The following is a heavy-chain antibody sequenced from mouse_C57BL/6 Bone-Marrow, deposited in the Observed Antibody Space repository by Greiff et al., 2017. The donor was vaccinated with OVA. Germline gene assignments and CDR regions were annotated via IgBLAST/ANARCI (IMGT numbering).Heavy chain of an antibody. CDR1: GFTFSDYG. Sequence: EVQGVESGGGLVKPGGSLKISCAASGFTFSDYGMHWVRQAPEKGLEWVAYISSGSSTIYYADTVQGRFHISRANAKITLFLQMTSLRSEDTAMYYFARRDGKGRYAMDYWGQGTSVTVSS. V-gene: IGHV5-17*01. CDR2: ISSGSSTI. J-gene: IGHJ4*01. D-gene: IGHD2-1*01. CDR3: ARRDGKGRYAMDY.